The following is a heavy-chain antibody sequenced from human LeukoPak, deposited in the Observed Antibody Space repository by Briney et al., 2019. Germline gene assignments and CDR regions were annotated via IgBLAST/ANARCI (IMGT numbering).Heavy chain of an antibody. CDR3: ARDPTVWGGDTHFDY. CDR2: INWNGGSA. CDR1: GFTFNGYD. D-gene: IGHD2-21*02. V-gene: IGHV3-20*04. J-gene: IGHJ4*02. Sequence: AGSLRLSCAASGFTFNGYDISWVRQAPGKELEWVSGINWNGGSAGYADSLKGRFTISRVNAKNTLYLQMNSLRAEDTAVYYCARDPTVWGGDTHFDYEGQGQVIIVSS.